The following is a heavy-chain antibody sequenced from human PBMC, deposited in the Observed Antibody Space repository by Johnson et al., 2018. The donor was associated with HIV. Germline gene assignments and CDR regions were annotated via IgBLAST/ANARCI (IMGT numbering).Heavy chain of an antibody. D-gene: IGHD4-17*01. J-gene: IGHJ3*02. CDR2: ISYDGSNK. Sequence: QVQLVESGGGVVQPGRSLRLSCAASGFTFSSYGMHWVRQAPGKGLEWVAVISYDGSNKYYADSVKGRFTISRDNSNNTLYLQMNSLRAEDTAVYYCASTDDAFDIWGQGTMVTVSS. CDR3: ASTDDAFDI. CDR1: GFTFSSYG. V-gene: IGHV3-30*03.